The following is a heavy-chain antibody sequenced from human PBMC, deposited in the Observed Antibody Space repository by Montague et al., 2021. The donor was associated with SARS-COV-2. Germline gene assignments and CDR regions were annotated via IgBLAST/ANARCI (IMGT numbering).Heavy chain of an antibody. CDR2: IQTSGTS. J-gene: IGHJ6*02. Sequence: TLSLTCTVSGDSMTSGSHFWTWIRQPAGKGLEWIGHIQTSGTSNYNSSLRDRITLSIDTSKNQFSLGLRSVTAADTAVYYCARDRPESWRISPGLAGLCATDVHSASDMDFWGRGTTVIVSS. V-gene: IGHV4-61*09. D-gene: IGHD3-16*01. CDR1: GDSMTSGSHF. CDR3: ARDRPESWRISPGLAGLCATDVHSASDMDF.